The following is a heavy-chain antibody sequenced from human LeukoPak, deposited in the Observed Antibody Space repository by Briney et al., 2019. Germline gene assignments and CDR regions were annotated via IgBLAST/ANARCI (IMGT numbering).Heavy chain of an antibody. J-gene: IGHJ4*02. CDR2: ISSSGSSI. CDR1: GFPFSDYY. Sequence: GGSLQLSCAASGFPFSDYYMSWVRQAPGKGLEGVAYISSSGSSIYYADSGKGRFTISRDNAKNSLYLQMNSLRAEHTAVYYCAREGSSSRHPPFDYWGQGTLVTVSS. CDR3: AREGSSSRHPPFDY. V-gene: IGHV3-11*01. D-gene: IGHD6-13*01.